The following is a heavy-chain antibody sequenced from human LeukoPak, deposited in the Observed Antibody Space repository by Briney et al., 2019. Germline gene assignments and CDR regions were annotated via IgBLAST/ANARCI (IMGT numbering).Heavy chain of an antibody. CDR1: GGSFSGYY. J-gene: IGHJ6*03. D-gene: IGHD1-26*01. CDR3: ASQGHHGKIVGTTLSYFYMDV. Sequence: SSETLSLTCAVYGGSFSGYYWSWIRQPPGKGLEWIGEINHSGSTNYNPSLKSRVTISVDPSNNQFSLKLSSVTAADTAFYYCASQGHHGKIVGTTLSYFYMDVWGKGTTVTVSS. V-gene: IGHV4-34*01. CDR2: INHSGST.